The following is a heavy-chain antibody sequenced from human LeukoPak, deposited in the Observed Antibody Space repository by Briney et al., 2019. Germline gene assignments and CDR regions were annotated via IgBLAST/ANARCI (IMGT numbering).Heavy chain of an antibody. J-gene: IGHJ6*02. D-gene: IGHD3-10*01. V-gene: IGHV5-51*01. CDR1: GYTFTSYW. CDR3: ARADQLRWFGDPRRPYYYGMDV. CDR2: IHPGDSAT. Sequence: GESLKISCKGSGYTFTSYWIGWVRQMPGNGLEWMGVIHPGDSATRYSPSFQGQVTISADKSISTAYLQWSSLKASDIAMYYCARADQLRWFGDPRRPYYYGMDVWGQGTTVAVSS.